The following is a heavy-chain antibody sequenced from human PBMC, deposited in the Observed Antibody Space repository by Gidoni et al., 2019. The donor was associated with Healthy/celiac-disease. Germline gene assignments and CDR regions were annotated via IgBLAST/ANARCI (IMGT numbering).Heavy chain of an antibody. Sequence: QLQLQASVPGLVKPSETLSLTCTVSGGSISSSSYYWGWIRQPPGKGLEWIGSIYYSGSTYYNPSLKSRVTISVDTSKNQFSLKLSSVTAADTAVYYCARRIVVVRHFDYWGQGTLVTVSS. CDR3: ARRIVVVRHFDY. CDR1: GGSISSSSYY. CDR2: IYYSGST. V-gene: IGHV4-39*01. D-gene: IGHD3-22*01. J-gene: IGHJ4*02.